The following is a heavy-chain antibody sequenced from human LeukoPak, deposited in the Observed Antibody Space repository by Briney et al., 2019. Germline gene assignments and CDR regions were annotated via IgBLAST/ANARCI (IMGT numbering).Heavy chain of an antibody. V-gene: IGHV1-8*02. CDR1: GYTFTGYY. CDR3: AGAPSAWIQLGERYYYGMDV. J-gene: IGHJ6*02. Sequence: ASVKVSCKASGYTFTGYYMHWVRQAPGQGLEWMGWMNPNSGNTGYAQKFQGRVTMTRNTSIGTAYMELSSLRSEDTAVYYCAGAPSAWIQLGERYYYGMDVWGQGTTVTVSS. D-gene: IGHD5-18*01. CDR2: MNPNSGNT.